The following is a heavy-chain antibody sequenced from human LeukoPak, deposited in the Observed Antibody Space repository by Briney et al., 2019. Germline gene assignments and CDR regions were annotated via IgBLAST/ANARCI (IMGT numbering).Heavy chain of an antibody. J-gene: IGHJ4*02. CDR1: GFTFSSYA. V-gene: IGHV3-23*01. CDR3: AKDLQHRTYYYDSSGYSVD. CDR2: ISGSGGST. Sequence: PGGSLRLSCAAPGFTFSSYAMSWVRQAPGKGLEWVSAISGSGGSTYYADSVKGRFTISRDNSKNTLYLQMNSLRAEDTAVYYCAKDLQHRTYYYDSSGYSVDWGQGTLVTVSS. D-gene: IGHD3-22*01.